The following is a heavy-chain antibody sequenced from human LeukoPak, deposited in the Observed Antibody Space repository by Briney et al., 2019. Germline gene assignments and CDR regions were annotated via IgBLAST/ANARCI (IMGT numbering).Heavy chain of an antibody. V-gene: IGHV4-34*01. J-gene: IGHJ4*02. CDR2: VNYRGDG. CDR3: ARETSLHIFDS. CDR1: NASFGPYY. D-gene: IGHD2-21*01. Sequence: SETLSLTCDVYNASFGPYYWSWLRQSPGKGLEYIGEVNYRGDGNYNPSPNSRASISIDTSKKQFSLRLTSVTAADTAMYYCARETSLHIFDSWGQGTLVTVSS.